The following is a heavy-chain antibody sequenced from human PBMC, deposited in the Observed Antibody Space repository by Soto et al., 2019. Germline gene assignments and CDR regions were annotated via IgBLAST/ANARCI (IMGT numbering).Heavy chain of an antibody. CDR3: ARGGHYAYGGNSFDP. D-gene: IGHD3-16*01. Sequence: QVQLQESGPGLVKPSQTLSLTCTVSGDSITGVTYYWNWVRQHPGKGLEWIGYIHYSGTTYYNPSPKSRVTIPVDTSKNHFSLKLTSVTAADTAVYYCARGGHYAYGGNSFDPWGQGTLVTVSS. CDR1: GDSITGVTYY. J-gene: IGHJ5*02. V-gene: IGHV4-31*03. CDR2: IHYSGTT.